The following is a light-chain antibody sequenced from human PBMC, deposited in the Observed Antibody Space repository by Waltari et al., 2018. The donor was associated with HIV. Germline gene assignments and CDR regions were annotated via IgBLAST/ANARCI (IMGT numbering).Light chain of an antibody. Sequence: EIVLTQSPATLSLSPGERATISCRASQSVSSSLAWYQQKPGQAPRLLIYDASNRATGIPARFSGSVSGTDFTLTISSLEPEDFAVYYCQQRSNWLSITFGQGTRLEIK. CDR2: DAS. CDR3: QQRSNWLSIT. V-gene: IGKV3-11*01. J-gene: IGKJ5*01. CDR1: QSVSSS.